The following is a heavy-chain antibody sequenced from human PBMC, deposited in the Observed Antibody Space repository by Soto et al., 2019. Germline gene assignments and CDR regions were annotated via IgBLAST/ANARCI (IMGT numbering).Heavy chain of an antibody. V-gene: IGHV3-23*01. D-gene: IGHD2-2*02. CDR2: ISGSGGST. J-gene: IGHJ4*02. Sequence: PGGSLRLSCAASGFTFSSYGMSWVRQAPGKGLEWVSVISGSGGSTYYADSVKGRFTISRDNSKNTLYLHMNGLRAEDTAVYYCAKRDCSSTNCYKTFDYWGQGTLVTVSS. CDR1: GFTFSSYG. CDR3: AKRDCSSTNCYKTFDY.